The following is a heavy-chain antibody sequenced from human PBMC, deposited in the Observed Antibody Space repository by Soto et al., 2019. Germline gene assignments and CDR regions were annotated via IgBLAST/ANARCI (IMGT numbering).Heavy chain of an antibody. CDR2: MNSNSGDT. D-gene: IGHD2-21*02. J-gene: IGHJ4*02. V-gene: IGHV1-8*01. CDR1: GYTFTSYD. Sequence: QVQLVQSGAEVKKPGASVKVSCKASGYTFTSYDINWVRQATGQGPEWMGWMNSNSGDTHYAQTFQGRVTMTRNTSISTAYMELSRLRSEDTSMYYCARWYGGNSGDYWGQGTLVTVSS. CDR3: ARWYGGNSGDY.